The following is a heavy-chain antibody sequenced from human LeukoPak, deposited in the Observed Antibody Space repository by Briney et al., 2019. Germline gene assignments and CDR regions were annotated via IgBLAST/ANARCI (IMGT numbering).Heavy chain of an antibody. J-gene: IGHJ3*02. Sequence: GGSLRLSCAGSGFTFTTFGMHWVRQAPGKGLEWVAVISYDGNNKYYVDSVKGRFTISRDNSNNTLYLQMNSLRAEDTAVYYCARADAYYYDSSGYYSSHAFDIWGQGTMVTVSS. CDR1: GFTFTTFG. D-gene: IGHD3-22*01. V-gene: IGHV3-30*03. CDR3: ARADAYYYDSSGYYSSHAFDI. CDR2: ISYDGNNK.